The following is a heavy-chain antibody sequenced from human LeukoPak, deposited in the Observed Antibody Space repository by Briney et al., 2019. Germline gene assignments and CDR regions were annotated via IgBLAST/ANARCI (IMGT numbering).Heavy chain of an antibody. CDR3: AKDLRLSVGTSPFDY. CDR1: GFTFSTYA. Sequence: GGSLRLSCAASGFTFSTYAMAWVRQAPGKGLEWVSAFSGSGETYYADSVKGRFTISRDNSKNTLYLQMNSLRADDTALYYCAKDLRLSVGTSPFDYWGQGTPVTVSS. D-gene: IGHD4-23*01. J-gene: IGHJ4*02. CDR2: FSGSGET. V-gene: IGHV3-23*01.